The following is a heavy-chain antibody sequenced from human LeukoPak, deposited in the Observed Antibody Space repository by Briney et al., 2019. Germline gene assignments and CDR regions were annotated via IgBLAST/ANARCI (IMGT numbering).Heavy chain of an antibody. CDR3: ARAPRYYYYYYMDV. CDR1: GGSISSYY. V-gene: IGHV4-59*01. J-gene: IGHJ6*03. CDR2: IYYSRST. Sequence: SETLSLTCTVSGGSISSYYWSWIRQPPGKGLEWIGYIYYSRSTNYNPSLKSRVTISVDTSKNQFSLKLSSVTAADTAVYYCARAPRYYYYYYMDVWGKGTTVTVSS.